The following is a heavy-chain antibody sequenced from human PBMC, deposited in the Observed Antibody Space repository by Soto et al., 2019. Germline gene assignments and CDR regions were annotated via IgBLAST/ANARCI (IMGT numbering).Heavy chain of an antibody. Sequence: GASVKVSCKASGYTFTSYYMHWVRQAPGQGLEWMGIINPSGGSTSYAQKFQGRVTMTRDTSTSTVYMELSSLRSEDTAVYYCARAPGILLAGGNFDYWGQGTLVTVFS. D-gene: IGHD1-26*01. V-gene: IGHV1-46*01. CDR2: INPSGGST. CDR1: GYTFTSYY. CDR3: ARAPGILLAGGNFDY. J-gene: IGHJ4*02.